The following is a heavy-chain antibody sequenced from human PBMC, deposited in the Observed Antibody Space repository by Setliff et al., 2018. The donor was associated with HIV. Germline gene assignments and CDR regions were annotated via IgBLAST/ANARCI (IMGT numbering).Heavy chain of an antibody. J-gene: IGHJ5*02. V-gene: IGHV4-39*07. CDR3: ARADRSDFRERFKWFDP. CDR1: DDSISRSSYY. D-gene: IGHD3-22*01. Sequence: NPSETLSLTCTVTDDSISRSSYYWGWIRQSPGKGLEWIASIYHSGSTYYNPSLKSRVTISIDMSKNQFSLKLSYVTAADTAVYYCARADRSDFRERFKWFDPWGQGTLVTVSS. CDR2: IYHSGST.